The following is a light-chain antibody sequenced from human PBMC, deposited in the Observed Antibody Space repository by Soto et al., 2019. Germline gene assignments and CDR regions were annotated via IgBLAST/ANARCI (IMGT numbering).Light chain of an antibody. CDR1: NSDVGAYNF. CDR3: SSFTTYNTRV. CDR2: EVS. J-gene: IGLJ1*01. V-gene: IGLV2-14*01. Sequence: QSALTQPASVSGSPGQSIAISCTGTNSDVGAYNFVSWYQQYPGIAPKLIIHEVSNRPSGISDRFSGSKSGNTASLTISGLQADDEADYYCSSFTTYNTRVFGTGTKLTVL.